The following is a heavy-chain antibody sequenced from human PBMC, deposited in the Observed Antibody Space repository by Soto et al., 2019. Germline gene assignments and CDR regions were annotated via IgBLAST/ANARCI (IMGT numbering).Heavy chain of an antibody. CDR1: GGTFSSYA. V-gene: IGHV1-69*12. CDR3: AHHKPGGYYSGMDV. D-gene: IGHD2-15*01. CDR2: IIPIFGTT. J-gene: IGHJ6*02. Sequence: QVQLVQSGAEVKKPGSSVKVSCKASGGTFSSYAISWVRQAPGQGLEWMGGIIPIFGTTNYAQKFQVRATITADESTSTAYMELSSLRSEDTAVYYCAHHKPGGYYSGMDVWGQGTTVTVSS.